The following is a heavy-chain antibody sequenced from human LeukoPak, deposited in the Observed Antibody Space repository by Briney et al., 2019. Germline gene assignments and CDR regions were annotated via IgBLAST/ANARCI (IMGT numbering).Heavy chain of an antibody. D-gene: IGHD2-2*01. J-gene: IGHJ4*02. CDR2: IYYSGST. CDR3: AREIGYCSSTSCPFDY. V-gene: IGHV4-30-4*01. CDR1: GGSISSGDYY. Sequence: SQTLSLTCTVSGGSISSGDYYWSWIRQPPGKGLEWIGYIYYSGSTNYNPSLKSRVTISVDTSKNQFSLKLSSVTAADTAVYYCAREIGYCSSTSCPFDYWGQGTLVTVSS.